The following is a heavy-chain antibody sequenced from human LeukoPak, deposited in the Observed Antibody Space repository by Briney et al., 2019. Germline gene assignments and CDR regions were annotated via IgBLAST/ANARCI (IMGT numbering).Heavy chain of an antibody. V-gene: IGHV4-34*01. CDR1: GGSFSGYY. CDR2: IYYSDST. J-gene: IGHJ6*03. D-gene: IGHD6-6*01. CDR3: ASIAARRRIKGYYMDV. Sequence: TTSETLSLTCAVYGGSFSGYYWSWIRQPPGKGLEWIGSIYYSDSTYYNPSLKSRVTISVDTSKNQFSLKLSSVTAADTAVYYCASIAARRRIKGYYMDVWGKGTTVTVSS.